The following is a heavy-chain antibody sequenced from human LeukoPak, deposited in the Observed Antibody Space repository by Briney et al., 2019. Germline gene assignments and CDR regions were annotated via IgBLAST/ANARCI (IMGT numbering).Heavy chain of an antibody. CDR2: ITGDGRGT. D-gene: IGHD1-26*01. J-gene: IGHJ4*02. Sequence: GGSLRLSCAASGLTFRNYVMSWVRQTPEKGLEWVSAITGDGRGTNHADSVKGRFTILRDNSKNTLFLQMNGLRADDTAVYYCAKETSSGNFVTIDCWGQGALVTVSS. CDR1: GLTFRNYV. CDR3: AKETSSGNFVTIDC. V-gene: IGHV3-23*01.